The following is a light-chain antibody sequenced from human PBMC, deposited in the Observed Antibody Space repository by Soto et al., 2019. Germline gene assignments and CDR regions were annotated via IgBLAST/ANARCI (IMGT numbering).Light chain of an antibody. CDR2: WAS. V-gene: IGKV4-1*01. CDR3: QQYYSSPYT. J-gene: IGKJ2*01. CDR1: RSVLFSSDSENY. Sequence: DIVMTQSPDSLAVSLGERATIHCKSSRSVLFSSDSENYLAWYQQKPGQPPKLLIYWASTREYGVPERFSGSGSGTDFTLTISSLQAEDVAVYYCQQYYSSPYTFGQGTKLEI.